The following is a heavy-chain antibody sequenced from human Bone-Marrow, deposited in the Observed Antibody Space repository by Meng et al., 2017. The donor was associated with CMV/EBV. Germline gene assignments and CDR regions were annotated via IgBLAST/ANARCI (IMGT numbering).Heavy chain of an antibody. D-gene: IGHD2-2*01. CDR1: SFRCYY. CDR3: ARGGLGYCSSTSCYSYYFDY. Sequence: SFRCYYWSWIRPPPGKGLELVGAINHRGSTNYNPSLKSLVTISVDTSKNPFSLKLSSVTAADTAVYYCARGGLGYCSSTSCYSYYFDYWGQGTLVTVSS. CDR2: INHRGST. V-gene: IGHV4-34*01. J-gene: IGHJ4*02.